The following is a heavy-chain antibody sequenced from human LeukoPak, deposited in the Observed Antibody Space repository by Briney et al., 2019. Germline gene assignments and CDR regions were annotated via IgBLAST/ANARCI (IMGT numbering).Heavy chain of an antibody. J-gene: IGHJ5*02. CDR2: ISGSSYYI. V-gene: IGHV3-21*01. CDR3: ARDRAYYYGSGSSNWFDP. Sequence: GGSLRLSCAASGFTFSSYTINWVRQTPGKGLEWVSSISGSSYYIYYADSVRGRFTISRDNAENSVYLQMNSLRAEDTAVYYCARDRAYYYGSGSSNWFDPWGQGTLVTVSS. D-gene: IGHD3-10*01. CDR1: GFTFSSYT.